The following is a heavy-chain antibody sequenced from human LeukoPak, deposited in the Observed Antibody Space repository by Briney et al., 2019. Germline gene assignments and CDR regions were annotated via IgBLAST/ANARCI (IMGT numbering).Heavy chain of an antibody. Sequence: PGGSLRLSCAASGFTFRNFWMSWVRQAPGKGLEWVADIKEDASKIYYLDSVKGRFTISRDNAKNSLYLQMNSLRAEDTAVYYCARERLVVPNWFDPWGQGTLVTVSS. D-gene: IGHD3-22*01. CDR3: ARERLVVPNWFDP. CDR2: IKEDASKI. CDR1: GFTFRNFW. J-gene: IGHJ5*02. V-gene: IGHV3-7*01.